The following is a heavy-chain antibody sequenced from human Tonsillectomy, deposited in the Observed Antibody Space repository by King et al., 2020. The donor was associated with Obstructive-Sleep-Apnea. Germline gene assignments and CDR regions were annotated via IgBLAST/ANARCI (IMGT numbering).Heavy chain of an antibody. J-gene: IGHJ4*02. D-gene: IGHD2/OR15-2a*01. CDR3: ASYFVLDY. V-gene: IGHV3-48*04. CDR2: ISSSSSTI. CDR1: GFTFSSYS. Sequence: EVQLQESGGGLVQPGGSLRLSCAASGFTFSSYSMNWVRQAPGKGLEWVSYISSSSSTIYYADSVKGRFTISRDNAKNSLFLQMNSLRAEDTALYYCASYFVLDYWGQGTLVTVSS.